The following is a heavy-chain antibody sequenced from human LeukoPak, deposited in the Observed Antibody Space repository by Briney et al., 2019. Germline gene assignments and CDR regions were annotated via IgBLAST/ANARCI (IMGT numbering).Heavy chain of an antibody. Sequence: PSETLSPTCTVSGGSISSYYWSWIRQPPGKGLEWIGYIYYSGSTNYNPSLKSRVTISVDTSKNQFSLKLSSVTAADTAVYYCARGGQYSSSSWSFWFDPWGQGTLVTVSS. J-gene: IGHJ5*02. CDR1: GGSISSYY. CDR2: IYYSGST. V-gene: IGHV4-59*12. D-gene: IGHD6-6*01. CDR3: ARGGQYSSSSWSFWFDP.